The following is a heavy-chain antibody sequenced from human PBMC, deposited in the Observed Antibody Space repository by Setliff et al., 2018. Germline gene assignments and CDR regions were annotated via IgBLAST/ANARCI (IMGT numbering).Heavy chain of an antibody. Sequence: SVKVSCKASGYTFTNYAIHWVRQAPGQRLEWMGGIIPIFGTANYAQKFQGRVTITADESTSTAYMELSSLRSEDTAVYYCARVSRTIVGARGFDYWGQGTLVTVSS. V-gene: IGHV1-69*13. CDR3: ARVSRTIVGARGFDY. CDR2: IIPIFGTA. J-gene: IGHJ4*02. CDR1: GYTFTNYA. D-gene: IGHD1-26*01.